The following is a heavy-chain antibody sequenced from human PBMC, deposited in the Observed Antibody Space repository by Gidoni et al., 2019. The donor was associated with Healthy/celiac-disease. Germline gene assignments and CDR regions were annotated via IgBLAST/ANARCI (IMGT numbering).Heavy chain of an antibody. CDR3: AREIMGFFPEAFDI. V-gene: IGHV3-30-3*01. CDR1: GFTFSSYA. Sequence: QVQLVESGGGVVQPGRSLSLSCAASGFTFSSYAMHWVRQAPGKGLEWVAVISYDGSNKYYADSVKGRFTISRDNSKNTLYLQMNSLRAEDTAVYYCAREIMGFFPEAFDIWGQGTMVTVSS. J-gene: IGHJ3*02. CDR2: ISYDGSNK.